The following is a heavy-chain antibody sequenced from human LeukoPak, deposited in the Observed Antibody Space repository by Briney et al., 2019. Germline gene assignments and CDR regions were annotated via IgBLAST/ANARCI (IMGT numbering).Heavy chain of an antibody. Sequence: PSETLPLTCAVYGGSFSGYYWSWIRLPPGKGLEWIGEINHSGSTNYNPSLKSRVTISVDTSKNQFSLKLNSVTAADTAVYYCAGQIPYSTPSWFDPWGQGTLVTVSS. CDR3: AGQIPYSTPSWFDP. D-gene: IGHD6-13*01. CDR2: INHSGST. J-gene: IGHJ5*02. CDR1: GGSFSGYY. V-gene: IGHV4-34*01.